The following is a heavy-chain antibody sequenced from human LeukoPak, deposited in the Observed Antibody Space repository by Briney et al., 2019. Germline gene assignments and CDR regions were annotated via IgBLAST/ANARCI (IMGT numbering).Heavy chain of an antibody. J-gene: IGHJ5*02. V-gene: IGHV4-59*12. CDR2: IYYSGST. CDR1: GGSISSYY. CDR3: AREDKNWFDP. Sequence: SETLSLTCTVSGGSISSYYWSWIRQPPGKGLEWIGYIYYSGSTSYSPSLKSRVTISVDMSKNQFSLKLSSVTAADTAVYYCAREDKNWFDPWGQGTLVTVSS.